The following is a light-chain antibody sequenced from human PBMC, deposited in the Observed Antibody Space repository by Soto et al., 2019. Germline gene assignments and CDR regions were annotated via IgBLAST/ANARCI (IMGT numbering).Light chain of an antibody. V-gene: IGKV1-5*01. CDR1: QSISNW. J-gene: IGKJ2*01. CDR3: QQYSSYLYS. CDR2: DAS. Sequence: DIQMTQSPSTLSASVGDRVTITCRASQSISNWLAWYHQKPGKAPKLLIYDASTLETGVPSRFSGSGSGTEFTLTINSLQPDDFATYYCQQYSSYLYSFGQGTKLEIK.